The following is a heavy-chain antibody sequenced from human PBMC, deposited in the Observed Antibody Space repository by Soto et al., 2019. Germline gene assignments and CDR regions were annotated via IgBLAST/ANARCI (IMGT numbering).Heavy chain of an antibody. Sequence: QPGGSLRLSCAASVFSFSSYAMSWARQAPGKGLEWVSAISGSGGSTYYADSVKGRFTISRDNSKNTLYLQMNSLRAEDTAVYYCAKDRGPGNPDYYYSGMDVRGQGTTVTVSS. CDR1: VFSFSSYA. D-gene: IGHD1-1*01. CDR3: AKDRGPGNPDYYYSGMDV. CDR2: ISGSGGST. V-gene: IGHV3-23*01. J-gene: IGHJ6*02.